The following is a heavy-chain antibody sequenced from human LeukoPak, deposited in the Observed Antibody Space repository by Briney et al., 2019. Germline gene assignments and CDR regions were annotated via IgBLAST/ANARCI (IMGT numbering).Heavy chain of an antibody. Sequence: GGSLRLSCAASGFTFSSYAMSWVRQAPGKGLEWVSAISGSGGSTYYADSVKGRFTISRDNSKNTLYLQMNSLRAEDKAVYYCARVAKPTVTTEAFYYYYYMDVWGKGTTVTVSS. V-gene: IGHV3-23*01. CDR3: ARVAKPTVTTEAFYYYYYMDV. CDR1: GFTFSSYA. D-gene: IGHD4-11*01. J-gene: IGHJ6*03. CDR2: ISGSGGST.